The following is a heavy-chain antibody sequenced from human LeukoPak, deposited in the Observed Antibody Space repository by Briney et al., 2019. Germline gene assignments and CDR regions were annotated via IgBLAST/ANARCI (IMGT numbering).Heavy chain of an antibody. J-gene: IGHJ5*02. CDR3: ARDSSGLNWFDP. CDR2: IYYSGST. CDR1: GGSISSSY. Sequence: SETLSLTCIVSGGSISSSYWSWIRQPPGKGLEWIGYIYYSGSTNYNPSLKSRVTISVDTSKNQFSLKLSSVTAADTAVYYCARDSSGLNWFDPWGQGTLVTVSS. V-gene: IGHV4-59*01. D-gene: IGHD6-19*01.